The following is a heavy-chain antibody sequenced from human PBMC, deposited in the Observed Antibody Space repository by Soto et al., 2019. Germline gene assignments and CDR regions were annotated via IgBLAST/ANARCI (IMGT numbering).Heavy chain of an antibody. Sequence: GGSLRLSCAASGFTFSSYAMHWVRQAPGKGLEWVAVISYDGSNKYYADSVKGRFTISRDNSKNTLYLQMNSLRAEDTAVYYCARDSDDYFDYWGQGTLVTVSS. D-gene: IGHD3-10*01. V-gene: IGHV3-30-3*01. CDR3: ARDSDDYFDY. J-gene: IGHJ4*02. CDR2: ISYDGSNK. CDR1: GFTFSSYA.